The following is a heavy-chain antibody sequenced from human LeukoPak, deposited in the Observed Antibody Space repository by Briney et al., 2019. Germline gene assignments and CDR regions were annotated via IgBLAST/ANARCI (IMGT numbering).Heavy chain of an antibody. Sequence: PSETLSLTCAVYGESFSCYYWSWIRQPPGKGLEWIGEINHSGSTNYNPSLKSRVTISVDTSKNQFSLKLSSVTAADTDVYYCARESPVAARPSYYYYYYMDVWGKGTTVTVSS. CDR3: ARESPVAARPSYYYYYYMDV. V-gene: IGHV4-34*01. CDR2: INHSGST. J-gene: IGHJ6*03. CDR1: GESFSCYY. D-gene: IGHD6-6*01.